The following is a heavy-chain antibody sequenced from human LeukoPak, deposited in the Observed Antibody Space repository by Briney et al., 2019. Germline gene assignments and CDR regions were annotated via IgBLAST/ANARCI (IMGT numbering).Heavy chain of an antibody. Sequence: PGGSLRLSCAASGFTFRSHWMHWVRQAPGKGLVWVSRISTDGSSTSYADSVKGRFTISRDNAKNTVYLQMNSLRAEDTALYYCARANSPGWFDPWGQGTLVTVSS. CDR3: ARANSPGWFDP. CDR2: ISTDGSST. J-gene: IGHJ5*02. D-gene: IGHD4-23*01. V-gene: IGHV3-74*01. CDR1: GFTFRSHW.